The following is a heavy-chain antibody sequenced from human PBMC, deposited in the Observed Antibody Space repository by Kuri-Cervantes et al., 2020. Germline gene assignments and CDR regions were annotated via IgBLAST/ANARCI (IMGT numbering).Heavy chain of an antibody. D-gene: IGHD4/OR15-4a*01. Sequence: GESLKISCAASGFTFSSYGMHWVRQAPGKGLEWVAVISYDGSNKYYADSVKGRFTISRDNSKNTLYLQMNSLRAEDTAVYYCARGDFMTILNWGQGTLVTVSS. V-gene: IGHV3-30*03. J-gene: IGHJ4*02. CDR2: ISYDGSNK. CDR3: ARGDFMTILN. CDR1: GFTFSSYG.